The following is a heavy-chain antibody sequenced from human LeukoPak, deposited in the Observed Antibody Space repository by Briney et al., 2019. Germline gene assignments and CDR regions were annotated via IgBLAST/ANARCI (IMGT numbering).Heavy chain of an antibody. V-gene: IGHV3-15*01. Sequence: GGSLRLSCAASGFTFSNAWMSWVRQAPGKGLEWVGRIKSKTDGGTTDYAAPVKGRFTISRDDSKNTLYLQMNSLKTEDTVVYYYTTDQSLRLGKGVYYYYYMDVWGKGTTVTVSS. CDR2: IKSKTDGGTT. CDR3: TTDQSLRLGKGVYYYYYMDV. CDR1: GFTFSNAW. D-gene: IGHD7-27*01. J-gene: IGHJ6*03.